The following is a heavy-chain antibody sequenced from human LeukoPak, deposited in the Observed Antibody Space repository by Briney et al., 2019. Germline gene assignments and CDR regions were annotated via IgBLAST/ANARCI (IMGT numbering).Heavy chain of an antibody. J-gene: IGHJ6*02. D-gene: IGHD3-10*01. Sequence: SETLSLTCTVSGGSISSYYWSWVRQPPGKGLEWIGYIYYSGSTNYNPSLTSRVTISVDTSKNQFSLKLSSVTAADTAVYYCAREREVRGVISYGMDVWGQGTTVTVSS. V-gene: IGHV4-59*01. CDR3: AREREVRGVISYGMDV. CDR1: GGSISSYY. CDR2: IYYSGST.